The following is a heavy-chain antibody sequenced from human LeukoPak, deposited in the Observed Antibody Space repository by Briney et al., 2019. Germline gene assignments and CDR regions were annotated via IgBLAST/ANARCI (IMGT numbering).Heavy chain of an antibody. D-gene: IGHD3-22*01. CDR1: GGSISSSSYY. V-gene: IGHV4-39*01. J-gene: IGHJ5*02. CDR3: ARQGPIVVVENWFDP. CDR2: VYYSGST. Sequence: SETPSLTCTVSGGSISSSSYYWGWIRPPPGKGLEWIGSVYYSGSTYYNPSLKSRVTISVDTSKNQFSLKLSSVTAADTAVYYCARQGPIVVVENWFDPWGQGTLVTVSS.